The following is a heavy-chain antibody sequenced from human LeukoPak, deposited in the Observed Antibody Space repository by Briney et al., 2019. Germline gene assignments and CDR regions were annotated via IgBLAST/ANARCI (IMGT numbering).Heavy chain of an antibody. CDR3: ARYDYDSSGYYRGRYFDY. Sequence: PSETLSLNCTVSGGSISSSSHSWGWIRQPPGKGLEWIGNIYYGGSTYYDPSLKSRVTISVDTSKNQFSLKLNPVTAADTAVYYCARYDYDSSGYYRGRYFDYWGQGTLVTVSS. J-gene: IGHJ4*02. V-gene: IGHV4-39*01. CDR2: IYYGGST. CDR1: GGSISSSSHS. D-gene: IGHD3-22*01.